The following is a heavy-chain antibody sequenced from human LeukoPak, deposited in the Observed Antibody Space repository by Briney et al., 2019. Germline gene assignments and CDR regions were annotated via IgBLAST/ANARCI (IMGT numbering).Heavy chain of an antibody. J-gene: IGHJ4*02. D-gene: IGHD4-17*01. CDR3: ARDGDYSYFDY. CDR1: GYTFTSYY. V-gene: IGHV1-46*01. Sequence: ASVKVSCKASGYTFTSYYMHWVRQAPGQGLEWMGIINPSGDSTSYAQKFQGRVTITADKSTSTAYMELSSLRSEDTAVYYCARDGDYSYFDYWGQGTLVTVSS. CDR2: INPSGDST.